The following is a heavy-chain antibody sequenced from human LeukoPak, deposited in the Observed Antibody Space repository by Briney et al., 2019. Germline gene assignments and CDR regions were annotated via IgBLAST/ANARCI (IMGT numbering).Heavy chain of an antibody. J-gene: IGHJ4*02. D-gene: IGHD4-17*01. Sequence: RGSLRLSCAASGLTFSSYGMHWVRQAPGKGLEWVAVISYDGSNKYYADSVKGRFTISRDNSKNTLYLQMNSLRAEDTAVYYCAKALDPKYGDYGDYWGQGTLVTVSS. CDR2: ISYDGSNK. V-gene: IGHV3-30*18. CDR3: AKALDPKYGDYGDY. CDR1: GLTFSSYG.